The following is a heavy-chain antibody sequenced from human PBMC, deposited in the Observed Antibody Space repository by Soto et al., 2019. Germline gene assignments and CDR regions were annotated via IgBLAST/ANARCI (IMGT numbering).Heavy chain of an antibody. CDR2: VSIGGST. J-gene: IGHJ6*02. V-gene: IGHV3-23*01. D-gene: IGHD3-3*01. CDR1: GFTFSSYA. Sequence: GGYLRLSCAASGFTFSSYAMGRVRQVPGKGLEWVAVVSIGGSTQYGDSVRGRFTISRDNSKNTLSLHMNSLRDEDTAVYDCARDRFTIFRVLNYAMKVWGQGDTVTVAS. CDR3: ARDRFTIFRVLNYAMKV.